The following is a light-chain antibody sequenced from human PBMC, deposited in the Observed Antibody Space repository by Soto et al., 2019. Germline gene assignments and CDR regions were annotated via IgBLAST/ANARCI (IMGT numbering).Light chain of an antibody. CDR1: QNINWY. J-gene: IGKJ1*01. CDR2: EAA. CDR3: HQYNTYWT. V-gene: IGKV1-5*03. Sequence: DIQMTQSPSTLSASVGDRVTITCRASQNINWYLAWYQQKPGKAPKLLISEAASLPRGVPSRFSGSGSGTESTLTISSLQPADFATYYCHQYNTYWTFCQGTKV.